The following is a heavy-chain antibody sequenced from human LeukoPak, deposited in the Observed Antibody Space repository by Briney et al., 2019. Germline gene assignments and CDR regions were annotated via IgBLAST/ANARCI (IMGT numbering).Heavy chain of an antibody. CDR3: ARGPLGELSLNDY. CDR2: INPNSGGT. D-gene: IGHD3-16*02. V-gene: IGHV1-2*02. J-gene: IGHJ4*02. Sequence: ASVKVSCKASGYTFTGYYMHWVRQAPGQGLEWMGWINPNSGGTNYAQKLQGRVTMTTDTSTSTAYMELRSLRSDDTAVYYCARGPLGELSLNDYWGQGTLVTVSS. CDR1: GYTFTGYY.